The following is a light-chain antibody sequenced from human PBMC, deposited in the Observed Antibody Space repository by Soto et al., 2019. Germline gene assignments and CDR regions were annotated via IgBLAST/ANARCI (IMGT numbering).Light chain of an antibody. V-gene: IGKV3-15*01. CDR3: RQYNHWPRT. CDR1: QSVSSN. J-gene: IGKJ1*01. Sequence: EKVMTQFPATLSVSPGERVTLSCRASQSVSSNLAWYQQKPGQAPRLLVYGASTRATGIPARFSGSGSGTEFTLTISSLQSEDFAVYYCRQYNHWPRTFGQGTKVDIK. CDR2: GAS.